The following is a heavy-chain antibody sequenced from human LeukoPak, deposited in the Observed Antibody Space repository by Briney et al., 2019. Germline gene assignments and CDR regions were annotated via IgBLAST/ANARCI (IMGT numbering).Heavy chain of an antibody. CDR1: GGSISSSSYY. CDR3: ARRRGSGDYGGWYFDY. V-gene: IGHV4-39*01. Sequence: SETLSLTCTVSGGSISSSSYYWGWIRQPPGKGLEWIGSIYYSGSTYYNPSLKSRVTISVDTSKNQFSLKLSSVTAADTAVYYCARRRGSGDYGGWYFDYWGQGTLVTVSS. CDR2: IYYSGST. J-gene: IGHJ4*02. D-gene: IGHD4-17*01.